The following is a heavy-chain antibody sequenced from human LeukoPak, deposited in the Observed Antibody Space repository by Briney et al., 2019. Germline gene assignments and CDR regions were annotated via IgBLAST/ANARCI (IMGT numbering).Heavy chain of an antibody. CDR1: GGTFISYD. CDR2: ITPMFGTA. J-gene: IGHJ4*02. CDR3: ARGWLAENTVVTPYNY. V-gene: IGHV1-69*13. D-gene: IGHD4-23*01. Sequence: SVKVSCKASGGTFISYDISWVRQAPGQGLEWMGGITPMFGTAKYAQKFQGRVTITAVESTSTAYMELSSLRSEDTAVYYCARGWLAENTVVTPYNYWGQGTLVTVSS.